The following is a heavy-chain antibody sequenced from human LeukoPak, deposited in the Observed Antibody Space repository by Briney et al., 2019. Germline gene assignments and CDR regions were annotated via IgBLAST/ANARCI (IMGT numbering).Heavy chain of an antibody. D-gene: IGHD3-22*01. CDR1: GGSISSDY. Sequence: PSETLSLTCTVSGGSISSDYWTWIRQPPGRGLEWIGYIYYTGITNYNPSLKRRVTISVDTSNNQFSLKPSSVTAADTAVYYCARVSGYYSIDYWGQGTMVTVSS. CDR3: ARVSGYYSIDY. V-gene: IGHV4-59*01. CDR2: IYYTGIT. J-gene: IGHJ4*02.